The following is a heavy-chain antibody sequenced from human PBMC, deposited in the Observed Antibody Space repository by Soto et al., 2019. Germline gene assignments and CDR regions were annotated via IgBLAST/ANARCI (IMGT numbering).Heavy chain of an antibody. CDR2: IWYDGSNK. J-gene: IGHJ1*01. V-gene: IGHV3-33*01. Sequence: GGSLRLSCAASGFTFSSYGMHWVRQAPGKGLEWVAVIWYDGSNKYYADSVKGRFTISRDNSKNTLYLQMNSLRAEDTAVYYCARGGYGWYTEYFQHWGQGTLVTVSS. CDR1: GFTFSSYG. D-gene: IGHD6-19*01. CDR3: ARGGYGWYTEYFQH.